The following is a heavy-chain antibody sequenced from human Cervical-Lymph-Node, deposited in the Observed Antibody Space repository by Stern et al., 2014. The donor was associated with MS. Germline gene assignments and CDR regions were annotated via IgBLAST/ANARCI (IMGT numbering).Heavy chain of an antibody. CDR2: IYPGASEA. CDR1: GYSFTNYW. CDR3: ARGSGRDFFDY. V-gene: IGHV5-51*01. Sequence: VQLVQSGAEAKKPGEFLKISCKGSGYSFTNYWIGWVRQKPGKGLEWLVIIYPGASEARYSPSFQGQVTISAYKSISTAYLQWSSLKASDTAMYYCARGSGRDFFDYWGQGTLVTVSS. D-gene: IGHD3-3*01. J-gene: IGHJ4*02.